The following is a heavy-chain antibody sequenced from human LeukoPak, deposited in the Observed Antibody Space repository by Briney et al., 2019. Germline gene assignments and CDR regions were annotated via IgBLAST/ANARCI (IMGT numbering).Heavy chain of an antibody. J-gene: IGHJ6*02. CDR2: ISSSSSTI. D-gene: IGHD4-17*01. Sequence: GGSLRLSCAASGFTFSSYSMNWVRQAPGKGLEWVSYISSSSSTIYYADSVKGRFTISRDNAKNSLYLQMNSLRDEDTAVYYCARSGYGDSYYYYYYGMDVWGQGTTVTVS. CDR3: ARSGYGDSYYYYYYGMDV. V-gene: IGHV3-48*02. CDR1: GFTFSSYS.